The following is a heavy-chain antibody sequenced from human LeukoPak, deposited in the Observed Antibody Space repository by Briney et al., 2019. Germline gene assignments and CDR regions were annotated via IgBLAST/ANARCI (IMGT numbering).Heavy chain of an antibody. CDR2: ISSSGSTI. Sequence: GGSLRLSCAASGFTFSSYEMNWVRQAPGKGLEWVSYISSSGSTIYYADSVKGRFTISRDNAKNSLYLQMNSLRAEDTAVYYCARDSRRTAMDRLGYWYFDLWGRGTLVTVSS. D-gene: IGHD5-18*01. CDR3: ARDSRRTAMDRLGYWYFDL. CDR1: GFTFSSYE. V-gene: IGHV3-48*03. J-gene: IGHJ2*01.